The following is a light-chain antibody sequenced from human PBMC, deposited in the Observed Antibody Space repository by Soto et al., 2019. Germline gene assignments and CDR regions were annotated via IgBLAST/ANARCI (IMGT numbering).Light chain of an antibody. CDR3: QQYDISPWT. V-gene: IGKV3-20*01. CDR2: DSS. CDR1: QSVGNF. Sequence: ETAMTLTSATLPVFPGVSAPLSCRASQSVGNFLAWYQQKPGQPPRLLIYDSSTRATGFPDRFSGSGSGTDFTLTIIRLEPEDFAMYYCQQYDISPWTFGQGTKVDIK. J-gene: IGKJ1*01.